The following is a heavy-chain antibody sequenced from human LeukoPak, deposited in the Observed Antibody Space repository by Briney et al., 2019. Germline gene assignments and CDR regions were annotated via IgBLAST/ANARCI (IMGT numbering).Heavy chain of an antibody. D-gene: IGHD3-10*01. CDR3: ARGPRYYGSGSYYNSNYYYYYMDV. CDR2: INHSGST. V-gene: IGHV4-34*01. J-gene: IGHJ6*03. Sequence: PETLSLTCAVYGGSFSGYYWSWIRQPPGKGLEWIGEINHSGSTNYNPSLKSRVTISVDTSKNQFSLKLSSVTAADTAVYYCARGPRYYGSGSYYNSNYYYYYMDVWGKGTTVTVSS. CDR1: GGSFSGYY.